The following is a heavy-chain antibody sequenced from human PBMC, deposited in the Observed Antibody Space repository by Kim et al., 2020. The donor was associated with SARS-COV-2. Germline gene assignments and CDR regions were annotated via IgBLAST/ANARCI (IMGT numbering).Heavy chain of an antibody. J-gene: IGHJ5*02. Sequence: KSRVTISVDTSKNQFSLKLSSVTAADTAVYYCARPITMVRGVIIVSWFDPWGQGTLVTVSS. V-gene: IGHV4-39*01. CDR3: ARPITMVRGVIIVSWFDP. D-gene: IGHD3-10*01.